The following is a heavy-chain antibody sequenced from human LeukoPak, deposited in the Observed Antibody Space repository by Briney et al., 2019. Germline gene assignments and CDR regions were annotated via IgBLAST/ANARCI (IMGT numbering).Heavy chain of an antibody. CDR3: AKAGAYCGDNCYSIFNH. V-gene: IGHV3-23*01. J-gene: IGHJ4*02. CDR2: IGGSSDRT. Sequence: PGGSQRLSCAASGFTFSTCPMSWVRQAPGKGLEWVSAIGGSSDRTYYADSVKGRFIISRDNSRNMLYLQMNSLRAEDTAVYYCAKAGAYCGDNCYSIFNHWGQGTLVTVSS. D-gene: IGHD2-21*02. CDR1: GFTFSTCP.